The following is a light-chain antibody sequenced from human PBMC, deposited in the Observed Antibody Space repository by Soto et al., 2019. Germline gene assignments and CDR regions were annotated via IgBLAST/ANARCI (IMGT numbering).Light chain of an antibody. CDR1: QSVAGS. CDR2: DIS. CDR3: QQRSNRIT. Sequence: EIVLTQSPATLCLSPGEGSTLSCRASQSVAGSLAWYQQKPGQSPRLLIYDISTRAAAIPARFSGSGSGTDFTLTVSSLEPEDFALYYCQQRSNRITVGPGTRLEIK. J-gene: IGKJ5*01. V-gene: IGKV3-11*01.